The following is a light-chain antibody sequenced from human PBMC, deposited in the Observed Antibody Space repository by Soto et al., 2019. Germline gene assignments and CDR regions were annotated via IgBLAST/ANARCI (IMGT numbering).Light chain of an antibody. V-gene: IGLV1-40*01. CDR2: DNN. Sequence: QSVLTQPPSVSGAPGQRVTISCTGSSSDIGAGYDVHWYQQLPGTAPKLLIYDNNNRPSGVPDRFSGSKSGTSASLAITGLQAEDEADYYCGTWDSSLTTYVFGPGTKVTVL. CDR1: SSDIGAGYD. CDR3: GTWDSSLTTYV. J-gene: IGLJ1*01.